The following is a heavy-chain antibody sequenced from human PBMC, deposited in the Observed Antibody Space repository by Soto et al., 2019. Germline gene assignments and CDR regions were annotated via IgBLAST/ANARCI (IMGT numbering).Heavy chain of an antibody. D-gene: IGHD2-15*01. CDR2: TYYRSKWYH. Sequence: SQTLSLTCAISGDSVYSNSAAWNWIRQSPSRGLEWLGRTYYRSKWYHDYAVSVKSRITINPDTSRNQFSLQLTSVTPEETALYYCARGATEVAHYWQFALWGRGTLVTVSS. J-gene: IGHJ2*01. V-gene: IGHV6-1*01. CDR3: ARGATEVAHYWQFAL. CDR1: GDSVYSNSAA.